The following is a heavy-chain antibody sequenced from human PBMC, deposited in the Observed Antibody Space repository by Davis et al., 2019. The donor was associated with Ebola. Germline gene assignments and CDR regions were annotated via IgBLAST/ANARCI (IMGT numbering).Heavy chain of an antibody. CDR1: GGSISSGGFS. J-gene: IGHJ4*02. CDR3: AREGAYSSFDY. CDR2: IYHGGST. V-gene: IGHV4-30-2*01. Sequence: MPSETLSLTCAVSGGSISSGGFSWSWIRQPPGKGLEWIGDIYHGGSTYYNPSLKSRVTISVDRSKNQVSLKLSSVTAADTAVYYCAREGAYSSFDYWGQGILVTVSS. D-gene: IGHD5-18*01.